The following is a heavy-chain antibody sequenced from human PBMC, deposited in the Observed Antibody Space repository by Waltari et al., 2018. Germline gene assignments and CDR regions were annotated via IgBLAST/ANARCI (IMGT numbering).Heavy chain of an antibody. J-gene: IGHJ3*02. V-gene: IGHV3-53*01. CDR1: GFSVSTSY. CDR2: IYGVDST. CDR3: ATFSNWVHDTFDI. D-gene: IGHD3-16*01. Sequence: EVQLVESGGGLIQPGGSLRLSCAASGFSVSTSYVSWARQAPGKGLEWISFIYGVDSTLYVDSVKGRFTVSRDNSKNTVHLQMNSVRVDDTAVYYCATFSNWVHDTFDIWGQGTLVSVSS.